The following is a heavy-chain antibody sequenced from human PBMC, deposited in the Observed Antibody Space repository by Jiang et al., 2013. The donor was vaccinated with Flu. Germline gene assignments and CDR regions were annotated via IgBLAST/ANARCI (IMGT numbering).Heavy chain of an antibody. CDR2: IYYSGST. Sequence: TCTVSGGSISSSSYYWGWIRQPPGKGLEWIGSIYYSGSTYYNPSLKSRVTISVDTSKNQFSLKLSSVTAADTAVYYCARHLIYYDYVWGSYRDTFDYWGQGTLVTVSS. V-gene: IGHV4-39*01. CDR1: GGSISSSSYY. CDR3: ARHLIYYDYVWGSYRDTFDY. J-gene: IGHJ4*02. D-gene: IGHD3-16*02.